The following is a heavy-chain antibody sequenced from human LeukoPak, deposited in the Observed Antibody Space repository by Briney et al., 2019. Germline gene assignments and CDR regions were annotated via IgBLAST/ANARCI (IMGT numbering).Heavy chain of an antibody. CDR3: ARDRGDYFDY. J-gene: IGHJ4*02. Sequence: GGSLRLSCAASGFTFSSYWMHWVRQAPGKGLVWVSRIKSDGSRTNYADSVKGRFTISRDNAKNTLYLQMNSLRAEDTAVYYCARDRGDYFDYWGQGTLVTVSS. CDR1: GFTFSSYW. CDR2: IKSDGSRT. V-gene: IGHV3-74*01.